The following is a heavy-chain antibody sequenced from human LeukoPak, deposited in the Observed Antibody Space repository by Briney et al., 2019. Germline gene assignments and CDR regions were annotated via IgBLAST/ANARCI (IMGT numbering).Heavy chain of an antibody. CDR2: ISGSGART. CDR3: AKSHHVTAIDY. V-gene: IGHV3-23*01. CDR1: GFTFSSFG. D-gene: IGHD2-21*02. Sequence: GALRLSCAASGFTFSSFGMSWVRQAPGKGLEWVSAISGSGARTYYAASVKGRFSISRDNSKNALYLQMSSLRAEDTAVYYCAKSHHVTAIDYWGQGTLVTVSS. J-gene: IGHJ4*02.